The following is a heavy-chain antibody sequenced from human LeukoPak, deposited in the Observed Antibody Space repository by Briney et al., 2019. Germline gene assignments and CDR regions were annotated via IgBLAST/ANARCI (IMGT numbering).Heavy chain of an antibody. V-gene: IGHV4-59*01. D-gene: IGHD6-19*01. CDR1: GVSISPYY. J-gene: IGHJ4*01. CDR3: ARGAGAFDY. Sequence: PSETLSLTCTVSGVSISPYYWSWIRQPPGKGLEWIGYIYYSGSTTYNPPLKSPVTISVDTSRNQFSLKLSSVTAADTAVYYCARGAGAFDYWGHGTLVTVSS. CDR2: IYYSGST.